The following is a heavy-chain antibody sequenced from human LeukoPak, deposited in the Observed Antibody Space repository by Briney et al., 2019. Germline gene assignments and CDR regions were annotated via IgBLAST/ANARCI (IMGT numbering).Heavy chain of an antibody. V-gene: IGHV1-18*01. CDR1: GYAFSTYG. CDR3: ERDAYGAGKGYFDY. J-gene: IGHJ4*02. CDR2: ISSYDGNT. D-gene: IGHD3-10*01. Sequence: ASVKVSCKAFGYAFSTYGFSWVRQAPGQGLEWMGWISSYDGNTKSVENLQGRVTMTTDTSTSTAYMELRSLRSDDTAVYYCERDAYGAGKGYFDYWGQGTLVTVSS.